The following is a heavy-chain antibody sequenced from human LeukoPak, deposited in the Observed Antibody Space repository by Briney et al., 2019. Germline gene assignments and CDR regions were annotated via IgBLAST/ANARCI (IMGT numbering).Heavy chain of an antibody. CDR3: ARVRYYSSPSDFDY. CDR1: GGSISSSSYY. V-gene: IGHV4-61*01. Sequence: SETLSLTCTVSGGSISSSSYYWSWIRQPPGKGLEWIGYIYYSGSTNYNPSLKSRVTISVDTSKNQFSLKLSSVTAADTAVYYCARVRYYSSPSDFDYWGQGTLVTVSS. CDR2: IYYSGST. J-gene: IGHJ4*02. D-gene: IGHD6-6*01.